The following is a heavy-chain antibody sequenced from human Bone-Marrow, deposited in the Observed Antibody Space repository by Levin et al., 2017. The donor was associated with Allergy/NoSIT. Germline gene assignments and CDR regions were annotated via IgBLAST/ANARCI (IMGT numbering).Heavy chain of an antibody. Sequence: QAGGSLRLSCTASGFVFDDYAMHWVRLSPGKGLEWVSGISWSSSVIAYAASVKGRFIISRDNVKNSVDLQMNDLKTEDTAVYYCAKAKTNSGFVVGFDSWGQGTRVIVSP. CDR1: GFVFDDYA. J-gene: IGHJ4*02. D-gene: IGHD1-26*01. CDR2: ISWSSSVI. CDR3: AKAKTNSGFVVGFDS. V-gene: IGHV3-9*01.